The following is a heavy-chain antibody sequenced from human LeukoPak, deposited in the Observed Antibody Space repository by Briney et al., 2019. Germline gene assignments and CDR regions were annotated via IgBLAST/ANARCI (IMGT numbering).Heavy chain of an antibody. J-gene: IGHJ6*03. CDR1: GYTFTGFY. D-gene: IGHD1-1*01. CDR2: INPNSGGT. V-gene: IGHV1-2*02. CDR3: ARDLRLETPTGYYMDV. Sequence: GASVKVSCKASGYTFTGFYIHWVRQAPGQGLEWMGWINPNSGGTNYAQKFQGRVTMTRDTSISTAYMELSRLRSDDTAVYYCARDLRLETPTGYYMDVWGKGTTVTVSS.